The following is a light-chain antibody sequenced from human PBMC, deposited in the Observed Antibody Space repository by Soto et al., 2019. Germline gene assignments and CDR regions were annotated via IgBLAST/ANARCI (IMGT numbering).Light chain of an antibody. V-gene: IGKV3-15*01. J-gene: IGKJ1*01. CDR2: GAS. CDR1: QSISDT. CDR3: HQSYSTPRT. Sequence: EIVMTQSPATLSVSPGGRATLSCRASQSISDTLAWYQQKPGQAPRLLIHGASTRAPGFPARFSGSGSGTDFTLTISSLQPADFATYYCHQSYSTPRTFGQGTKVDIK.